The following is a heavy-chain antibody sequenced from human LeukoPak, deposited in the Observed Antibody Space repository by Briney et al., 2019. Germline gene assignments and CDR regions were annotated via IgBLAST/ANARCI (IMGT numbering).Heavy chain of an antibody. D-gene: IGHD3-16*01. CDR2: ISGSGGST. CDR3: AGMIYYYYGMDV. CDR1: GFTFSSYA. J-gene: IGHJ6*02. V-gene: IGHV3-23*01. Sequence: GGSLRLSCAASGFTFSSYAMSWVRQAPGKGLEWVSAISGSGGSTYYADSVKGRFTISRDNSKNMLYLQMNSLRAEDTAVYYCAGMIYYYYGMDVWGQGTTVTVSS.